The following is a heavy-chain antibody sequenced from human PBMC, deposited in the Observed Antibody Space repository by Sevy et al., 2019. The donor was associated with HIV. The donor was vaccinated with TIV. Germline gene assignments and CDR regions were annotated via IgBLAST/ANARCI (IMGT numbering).Heavy chain of an antibody. CDR2: IKQDGSDK. Sequence: GGSLRLSCAASGFTFSSYWMSWVRQAPGKGLEWVANIKQDGSDKYYVDSGKGQFTISRDNAKNSLYLQMNSLRVEDTAVYYCASPGTKGFDAWGQGTLVTVSS. J-gene: IGHJ5*02. CDR1: GFTFSSYW. CDR3: ASPGTKGFDA. V-gene: IGHV3-7*03.